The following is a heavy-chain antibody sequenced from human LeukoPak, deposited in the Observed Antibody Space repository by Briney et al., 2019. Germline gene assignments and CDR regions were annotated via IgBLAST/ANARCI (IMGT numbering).Heavy chain of an antibody. CDR1: GFTVSSYY. V-gene: IGHV3-66*01. CDR3: ARSYSNHLFGMDV. D-gene: IGHD4-11*01. Sequence: PGGSLRLSCGASGFTVSSYYMTWVRQAPGKGLEWVSVMYSGGSTYYADSVKGRVAISRDNSQNTVFLQMDSVRVEDTAVYYCARSYSNHLFGMDVWGQGTAVTVSS. CDR2: MYSGGST. J-gene: IGHJ6*02.